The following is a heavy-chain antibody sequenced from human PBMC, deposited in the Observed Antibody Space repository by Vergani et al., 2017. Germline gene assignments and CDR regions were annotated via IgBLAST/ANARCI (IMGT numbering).Heavy chain of an antibody. CDR2: IYYSGST. CDR1: GGSISSYY. Sequence: QVQLQESGPGLVKPSETLSLTCPVSGGSISSYYWSWIRQPPGKGLEWIGYIYYSGSTNYNPSLKSRVTISVDTSKNQFSLKLSSVTAADTAVYYCARLRGYCSGGSCYWVYFDYWGQGTLVTVSS. CDR3: ARLRGYCSGGSCYWVYFDY. J-gene: IGHJ4*02. D-gene: IGHD2-15*01. V-gene: IGHV4-59*01.